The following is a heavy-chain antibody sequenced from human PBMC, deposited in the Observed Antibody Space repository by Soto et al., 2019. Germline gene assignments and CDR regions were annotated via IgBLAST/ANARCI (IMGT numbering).Heavy chain of an antibody. J-gene: IGHJ4*02. V-gene: IGHV3-23*01. Sequence: GGSLRLSCAASGFTFSSYAMSWVRQAPGKGLEWVSAISGSGGSTYYADSVKGRFTISRDNSKNTLYLQMNSLRAEDTAVYYCAKVGRDSSSWYGRYYFDYWGQGTLVTVSS. CDR1: GFTFSSYA. CDR2: ISGSGGST. CDR3: AKVGRDSSSWYGRYYFDY. D-gene: IGHD6-13*01.